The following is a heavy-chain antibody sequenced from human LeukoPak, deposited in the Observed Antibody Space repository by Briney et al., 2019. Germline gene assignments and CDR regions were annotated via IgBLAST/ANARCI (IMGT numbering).Heavy chain of an antibody. CDR1: GFTFSSYG. D-gene: IGHD2/OR15-2a*01. J-gene: IGHJ3*02. V-gene: IGHV3-33*01. Sequence: PGGSLRLSCAASGFTFSSYGMHWVRQAPGKGLEWVAVIWYDGSNKYYADSVKGRFTISRDNSKNTLYLQMNSLRAGDTAVYYCARAYIVYAFDIWGQGTMVTVSS. CDR3: ARAYIVYAFDI. CDR2: IWYDGSNK.